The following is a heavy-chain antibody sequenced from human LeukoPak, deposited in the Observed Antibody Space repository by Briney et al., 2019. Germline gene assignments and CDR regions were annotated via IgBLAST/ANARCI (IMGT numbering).Heavy chain of an antibody. D-gene: IGHD2-2*01. CDR2: IYYSGST. J-gene: IGHJ6*02. CDR1: GGSISSSSYY. Sequence: TSETLSLTCTVSGGSISSSSYYWGWIRQPPGKGLEWIGSIYYSGSTYYNPSLKSRVTISVDTSKNQFSLKLSSVTAADTAVYYCARRRAPAAPHYYYYGMDVWGQGTTVTVSS. CDR3: ARRRAPAAPHYYYYGMDV. V-gene: IGHV4-39*01.